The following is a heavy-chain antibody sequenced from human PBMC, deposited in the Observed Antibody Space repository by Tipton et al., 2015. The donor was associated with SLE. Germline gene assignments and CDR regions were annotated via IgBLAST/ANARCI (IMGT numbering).Heavy chain of an antibody. J-gene: IGHJ3*02. CDR2: IYHSGRT. CDR3: ARGAAAADTGAFDS. CDR1: DYSISSGYY. Sequence: TQSLTCAVSDYSISSGYYWGWIRQPPGKGLEWIGSIYHSGRTFYNPSLRSRVTISVDTSKNQFSLKLSSVTPADTAVYYCARGAAAADTGAFDSWGQGTMVTVSS. D-gene: IGHD6-13*01. V-gene: IGHV4-38-2*01.